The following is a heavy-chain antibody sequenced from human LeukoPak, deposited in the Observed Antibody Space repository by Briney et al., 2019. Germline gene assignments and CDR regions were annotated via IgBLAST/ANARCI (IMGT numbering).Heavy chain of an antibody. J-gene: IGHJ4*02. CDR2: ISYDGSNK. CDR3: ARDLSIVAGTNDY. V-gene: IGHV3-30*04. CDR1: GFTFSSYA. D-gene: IGHD6-19*01. Sequence: GGSLRLSCAASGFTFSSYAMSWVRQAPGKGLEWVAVISYDGSNKYYADSVKGRFTISRDNSKDTLYLQMNSLRAEDTAVYYCARDLSIVAGTNDYWGQGTLVTVSS.